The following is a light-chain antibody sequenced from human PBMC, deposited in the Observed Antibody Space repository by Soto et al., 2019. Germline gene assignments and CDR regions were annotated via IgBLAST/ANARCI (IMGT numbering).Light chain of an antibody. CDR2: GAS. V-gene: IGKV3-20*01. Sequence: EIVLTQSPGTLSLSPGERATLSCRASQSVSSSYLAWYQQKPGQAPRLLIYGASSRATGIPDRFSGSGSGTDFTLTISRLEPEDFAVYYCQQYRDSPLTFGGGNKVEIK. CDR1: QSVSSSY. CDR3: QQYRDSPLT. J-gene: IGKJ4*01.